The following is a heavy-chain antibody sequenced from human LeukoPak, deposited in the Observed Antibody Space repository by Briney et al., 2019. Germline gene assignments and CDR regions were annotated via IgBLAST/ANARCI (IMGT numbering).Heavy chain of an antibody. D-gene: IGHD6-6*01. J-gene: IGHJ3*02. CDR3: ARDPTRSIGDAFDI. CDR1: GFTFNSYA. CDR2: ISFDGSNK. V-gene: IGHV3-30-3*01. Sequence: GRSLRLSCAASGFTFNSYAMHWVRQPPGKGLEWVAVISFDGSNKYYADSVKGRFTISRDNSKNTLYLQMNSLGAEDTAVYYCARDPTRSIGDAFDIWGQGTMVTVSS.